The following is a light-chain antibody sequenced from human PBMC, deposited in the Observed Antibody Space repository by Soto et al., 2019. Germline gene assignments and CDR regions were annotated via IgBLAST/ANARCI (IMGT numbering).Light chain of an antibody. V-gene: IGLV1-44*01. CDR1: SSNIGSNT. CDR2: SNN. Sequence: QSVLTQPPSASGTPGQRVTISCSGSSSNIGSNTVNWYQQLPGTAPKLLIYSNNQRPSGVPDRFSGPKSGTSASLAISGLLSEDEADYYCAAWDDSLNGWVFGGGTKVTVL. CDR3: AAWDDSLNGWV. J-gene: IGLJ3*02.